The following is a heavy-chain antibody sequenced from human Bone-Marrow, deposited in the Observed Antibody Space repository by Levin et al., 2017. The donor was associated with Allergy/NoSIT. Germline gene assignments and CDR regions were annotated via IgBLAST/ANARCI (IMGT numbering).Heavy chain of an antibody. D-gene: IGHD6-13*01. CDR2: IYSSGVT. V-gene: IGHV3-53*01. Sequence: GESLKISCAASEFTVGNNYMSWVRQAPGKGLEWVSTIYSSGVTDYADSVKGRFIVSRDSSKNTLYLQMNRLRDEDTAVYYCSRKTDSNPPGACWGQGTLVTVSS. CDR1: EFTVGNNY. J-gene: IGHJ4*02. CDR3: SRKTDSNPPGAC.